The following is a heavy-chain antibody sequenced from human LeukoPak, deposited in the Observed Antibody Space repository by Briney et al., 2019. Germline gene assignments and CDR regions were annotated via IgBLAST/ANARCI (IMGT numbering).Heavy chain of an antibody. Sequence: NPSETLSLTCTVSGGSISSYYWSWIRQPPGKGLEWIGYIYYSGSTNYNPSLKSRVTISVDTSKNQFSLKLSSVTAADTAVYYCARDYGLDYYYYGMDVWGQGTTVTVSS. CDR2: IYYSGST. CDR1: GGSISSYY. D-gene: IGHD3-10*01. J-gene: IGHJ6*02. CDR3: ARDYGLDYYYYGMDV. V-gene: IGHV4-59*01.